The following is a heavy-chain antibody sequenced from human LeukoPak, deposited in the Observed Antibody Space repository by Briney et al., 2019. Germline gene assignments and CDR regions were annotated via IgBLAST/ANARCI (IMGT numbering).Heavy chain of an antibody. CDR1: GFTFSSYA. Sequence: GGSLRLSCAASGFTFSSYAMSWVRQAPGKGLEWVSAISGSGGSTYYADSVKGRFTISRDNSTNTLYLQMNSLRAEDTAVYYCARAWGLGYCSGGSCYTDPYYFDYWGQGTLVTVSS. D-gene: IGHD2-15*01. V-gene: IGHV3-23*01. J-gene: IGHJ4*02. CDR3: ARAWGLGYCSGGSCYTDPYYFDY. CDR2: ISGSGGST.